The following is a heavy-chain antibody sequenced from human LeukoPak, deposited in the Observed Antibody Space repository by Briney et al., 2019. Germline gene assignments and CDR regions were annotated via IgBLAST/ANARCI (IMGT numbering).Heavy chain of an antibody. J-gene: IGHJ2*01. CDR1: GDSVYSNSAT. D-gene: IGHD5-18*01. CDR3: ARAGSYGYYWYFDL. CDR2: TYYRSKWYN. Sequence: SQTLSLTCAISGDSVYSNSATWNWIRQSPSRGLDWLGRTYYRSKWYNDYAVSVKSRITINPDTSKNQFSLLLNSVTPEATAVYYCARAGSYGYYWYFDLWGRGTLATVSS. V-gene: IGHV6-1*01.